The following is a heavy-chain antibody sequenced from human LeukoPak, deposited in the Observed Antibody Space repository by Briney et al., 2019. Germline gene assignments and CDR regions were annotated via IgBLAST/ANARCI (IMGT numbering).Heavy chain of an antibody. D-gene: IGHD3-22*01. V-gene: IGHV1-2*02. J-gene: IGHJ4*02. CDR3: ARAEPNYCDSSGSLPDY. CDR1: GYTFTGYY. Sequence: ASVKVSCKASGYTFTGYYMHWVRQAPGQGLEWMGWINPNSGGTNYAQKFQGRVTMTRDTSISTAYMELSRLRSDDTAVYYCARAEPNYCDSSGSLPDYWGQGTLVTVSS. CDR2: INPNSGGT.